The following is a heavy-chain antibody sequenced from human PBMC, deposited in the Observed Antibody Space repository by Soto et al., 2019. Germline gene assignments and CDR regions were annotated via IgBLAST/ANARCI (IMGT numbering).Heavy chain of an antibody. J-gene: IGHJ6*02. CDR3: ARIAASGRGWDV. V-gene: IGHV3-7*01. CDR2: IKQDGSEE. Sequence: EVQLVESGGGLVQPGGSLRLSCVDSGFTFSSYWMSWVRQAQVKGLEWVGNIKQDGSEENYADSVKGRFTISRDNAKNSMYLQMNSLRVEDTAVYYCARIAASGRGWDVWGQGTTVVVSS. D-gene: IGHD6-13*01. CDR1: GFTFSSYW.